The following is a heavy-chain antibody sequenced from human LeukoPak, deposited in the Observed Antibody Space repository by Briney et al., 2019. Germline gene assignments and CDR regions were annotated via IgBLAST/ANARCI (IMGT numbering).Heavy chain of an antibody. CDR3: ARSDSVPAPAAMSAFDI. CDR1: GGSISSYY. CDR2: IYTSGST. D-gene: IGHD2-2*01. J-gene: IGHJ3*02. V-gene: IGHV4-4*07. Sequence: PSETLSLTCTVSGGSISSYYWSWMRQPAGKGLEWIGRIYTSGSTNYNPSLKSRVTMSVDTSKNQFSLKLSSVTAADTAVYYCARSDSVPAPAAMSAFDIWGQGTMVTVSS.